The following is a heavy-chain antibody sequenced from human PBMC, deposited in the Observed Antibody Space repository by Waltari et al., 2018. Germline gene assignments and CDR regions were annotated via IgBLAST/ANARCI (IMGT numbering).Heavy chain of an antibody. CDR1: GYTFTGYY. J-gene: IGHJ6*02. CDR2: INPNSGGT. D-gene: IGHD3-16*01. Sequence: QVQLVQSGAEVKKPGASVKVSCKASGYTFTGYYMHWVRQAPGQGLEWMGRINPNSGGTNYAQKFQGRVTMTRDTSISTAYMELNSLRAEDTAVYYCARDTPGLSYYYGMDVWGQGTTVTVSS. CDR3: ARDTPGLSYYYGMDV. V-gene: IGHV1-2*06.